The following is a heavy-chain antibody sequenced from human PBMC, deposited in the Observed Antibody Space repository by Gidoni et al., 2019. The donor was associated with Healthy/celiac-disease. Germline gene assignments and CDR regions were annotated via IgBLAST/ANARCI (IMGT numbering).Heavy chain of an antibody. CDR3: ARTGVKMTSYYFDY. J-gene: IGHJ4*02. V-gene: IGHV4-34*01. Sequence: QVQLQQWGAGLLKPSETLSLTCAVYGGSFSGYYWSWIRQPPGKGLEWIGEINHSGSTNYNPSLKSRVTISVDTSKNQFSLKLSSVTAADTAVYYCARTGVKMTSYYFDYWGQGTLVTVSS. CDR2: INHSGST. D-gene: IGHD2-8*01. CDR1: GGSFSGYY.